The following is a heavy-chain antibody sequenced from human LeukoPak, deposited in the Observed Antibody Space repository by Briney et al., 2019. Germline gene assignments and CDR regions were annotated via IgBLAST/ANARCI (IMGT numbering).Heavy chain of an antibody. CDR3: ARDLFYDSLESYYFDY. CDR1: GFTFGSYA. Sequence: PGRSLRLSCAASGFTFGSYAMHWVRQAPGKGLEWVAAISYDGSNKYYADSVKGRFTISRDNSKNTLYLQMNSLRAEDTAVYYCARDLFYDSLESYYFDYWGQGTLATVSS. V-gene: IGHV3-30-3*01. D-gene: IGHD3-22*01. J-gene: IGHJ4*02. CDR2: ISYDGSNK.